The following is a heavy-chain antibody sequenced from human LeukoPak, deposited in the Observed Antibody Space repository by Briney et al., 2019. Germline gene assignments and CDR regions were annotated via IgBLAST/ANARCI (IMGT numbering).Heavy chain of an antibody. CDR3: AKLLYYYDSSQPY. V-gene: IGHV3-7*03. J-gene: IGHJ4*02. Sequence: GGSLRLSCAACGFNFSRYWMIWVRQAPGKGLEWVANINQDGSGKNYVDSVKGRFTISRDNSKNTLYLQMNSLRAEDTAVYYCAKLLYYYDSSQPYWGQGTLVTVSS. CDR1: GFNFSRYW. CDR2: INQDGSGK. D-gene: IGHD3-22*01.